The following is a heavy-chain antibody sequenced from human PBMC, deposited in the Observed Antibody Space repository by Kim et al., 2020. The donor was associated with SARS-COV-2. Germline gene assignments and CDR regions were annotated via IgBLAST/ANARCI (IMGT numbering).Heavy chain of an antibody. D-gene: IGHD2-2*02. Sequence: GGSLRLSCAASGFTFSRFAMHWVRQAPGKGLERVALIWFDGSNKDYADSVKGRFTISRDNSKNTLYLQMNSLRAEDTAVYYCVRAPVAIPGGYFYYWGQGTLVTVSS. CDR1: GFTFSRFA. CDR2: IWFDGSNK. J-gene: IGHJ4*02. V-gene: IGHV3-33*01. CDR3: VRAPVAIPGGYFYY.